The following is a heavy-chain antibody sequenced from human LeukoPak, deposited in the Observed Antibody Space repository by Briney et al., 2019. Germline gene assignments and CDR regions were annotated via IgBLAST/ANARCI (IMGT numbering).Heavy chain of an antibody. Sequence: RPSETLSLTCTVSAGSISGYYWSWVRQPPGKGLEWIAYIYSSESSNYNPSLKSRVTISVDTSKNQFSLRLNSVTAADTAVYFCARSLAVAGYSYYYYLDVWGAGTTVAVSS. J-gene: IGHJ6*03. V-gene: IGHV4-59*01. CDR3: ARSLAVAGYSYYYYLDV. CDR1: AGSISGYY. CDR2: IYSSESS. D-gene: IGHD6-19*01.